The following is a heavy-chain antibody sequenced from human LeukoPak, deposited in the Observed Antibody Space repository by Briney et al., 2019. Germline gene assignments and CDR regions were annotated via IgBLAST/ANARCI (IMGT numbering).Heavy chain of an antibody. Sequence: GESLKISCKGSGYSFTSYWIGWVRQMPGKGLEWMGIIYPGDSDTRYSPSFQGQVTISADKSISTAYLQWSSLKASDTAMYYCARRARRYYYGSGSPAYMDVWGKGTTVTVSS. D-gene: IGHD3-10*01. V-gene: IGHV5-51*01. J-gene: IGHJ6*03. CDR1: GYSFTSYW. CDR3: ARRARRYYYGSGSPAYMDV. CDR2: IYPGDSDT.